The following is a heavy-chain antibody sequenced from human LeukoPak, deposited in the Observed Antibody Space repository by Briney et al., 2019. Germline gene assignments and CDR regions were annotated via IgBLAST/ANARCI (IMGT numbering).Heavy chain of an antibody. D-gene: IGHD6-13*01. CDR2: IYPGDSDT. Sequence: GESLKISFKASGXSFTTYWIAWVRQMPGKGLEWMGMIYPGDSDTRYSPSFQGQITISVDKSISIAYLQWSSLKASDTAMYYCARVVEEQQLVPTGGPDYWGQGTLVTVSS. CDR3: ARVVEEQQLVPTGGPDY. J-gene: IGHJ4*02. CDR1: GXSFTTYW. V-gene: IGHV5-51*01.